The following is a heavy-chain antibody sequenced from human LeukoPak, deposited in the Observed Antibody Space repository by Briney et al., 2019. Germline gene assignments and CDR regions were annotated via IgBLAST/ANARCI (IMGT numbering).Heavy chain of an antibody. V-gene: IGHV4-4*07. J-gene: IGHJ2*01. CDR3: ARTLGYCSGGSCYWYFDL. Sequence: SKTLSLTCTVSGGSISSYYWSWIRQPAGKGLEGIGRIYTSGSTNYNPSLKSRVTMSVDTSKNQFSLKLSSVTAADTAVYYCARTLGYCSGGSCYWYFDLWGRGTLVTVSS. CDR2: IYTSGST. CDR1: GGSISSYY. D-gene: IGHD2-15*01.